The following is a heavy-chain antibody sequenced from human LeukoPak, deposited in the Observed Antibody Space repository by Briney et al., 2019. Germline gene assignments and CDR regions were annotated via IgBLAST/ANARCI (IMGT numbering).Heavy chain of an antibody. CDR3: VKDLGATIYYFDY. V-gene: IGHV3-23*01. J-gene: IGHJ4*02. D-gene: IGHD1-26*01. CDR2: ISGSGGST. Sequence: GGSLRLSCAASGFTFSSYAMSWVRQAPGKGLEWVSAISGSGGSTYYADSVKGRFTISRDNSKNTLYLQMNSLRAGDTAVFYCVKDLGATIYYFDYWGQGTLVTVSS. CDR1: GFTFSSYA.